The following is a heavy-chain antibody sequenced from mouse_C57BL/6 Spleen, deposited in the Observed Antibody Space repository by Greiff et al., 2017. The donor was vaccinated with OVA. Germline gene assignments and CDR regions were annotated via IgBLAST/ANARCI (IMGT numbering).Heavy chain of an antibody. CDR2: IDPSDSYT. J-gene: IGHJ2*01. D-gene: IGHD1-1*01. V-gene: IGHV1-59*01. CDR3: TRGGYSSCIDY. Sequence: QVQLQQPGAELVRPGTSVKLSCKASGYTFTSYWMHWVKQRPGQGLEWIGVIDPSDSYTNYNQKFKGKATLTVDTSSSTAYMQLSSLTSEDSADYYCTRGGYSSCIDYWGQGTTLTVSS. CDR1: GYTFTSYW.